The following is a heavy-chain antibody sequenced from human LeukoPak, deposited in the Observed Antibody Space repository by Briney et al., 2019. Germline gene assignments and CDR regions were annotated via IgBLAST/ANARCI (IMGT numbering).Heavy chain of an antibody. J-gene: IGHJ6*02. CDR1: GFTFSNYG. CDR3: AKETGYSSGWSRKGSYYYGMDV. Sequence: PGGSLRLSCAVSGFTFSNYGMSWVRQAPGKGLEWVSGISGSGAGTYYADSVKGRFTISRDNSKNTLYLQMNSLRAEDTAVYYCAKETGYSSGWSRKGSYYYGMDVWGQGTTVTVSS. CDR2: ISGSGAGT. D-gene: IGHD6-19*01. V-gene: IGHV3-23*01.